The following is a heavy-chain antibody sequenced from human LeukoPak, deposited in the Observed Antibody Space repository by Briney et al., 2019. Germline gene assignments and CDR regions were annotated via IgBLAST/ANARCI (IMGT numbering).Heavy chain of an antibody. J-gene: IGHJ6*03. CDR1: GFTFSSYS. D-gene: IGHD5-12*01. V-gene: IGHV3-21*01. CDR2: ISSSSSYI. Sequence: GGSLRLSCAASGFTFSSYSMNWVRQAPGKGLEWVSSISSSSSYIYYADSVKGRLTISRDNAKNSLYLQMNSLRAEDTAVYYCARVGYSGYGASYYYYMDVWGKGTTVTISS. CDR3: ARVGYSGYGASYYYYMDV.